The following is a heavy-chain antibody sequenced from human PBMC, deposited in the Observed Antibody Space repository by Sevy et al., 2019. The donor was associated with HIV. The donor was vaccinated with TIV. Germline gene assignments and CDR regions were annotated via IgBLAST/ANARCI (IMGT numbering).Heavy chain of an antibody. CDR2: IYYRGNT. CDR1: TGYINNYY. Sequence: KQSQTLSLTCTVSTGYINNYYWTWVRQSPGKGLEWIGYIYYRGNTKYNPSLESRVSMSIDTNKEQFSLTLTSVTGADSAIYYCARAEYGQSRGWYSWLDAWGQGILVTVSS. D-gene: IGHD6-19*01. CDR3: ARAEYGQSRGWYSWLDA. V-gene: IGHV4-59*01. J-gene: IGHJ5*02.